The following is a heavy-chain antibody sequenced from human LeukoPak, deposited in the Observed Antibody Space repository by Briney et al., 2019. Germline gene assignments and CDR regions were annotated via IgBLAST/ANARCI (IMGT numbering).Heavy chain of an antibody. V-gene: IGHV3-30*18. CDR3: AKDGRDGYNSPRGYYYYYYMDV. CDR1: GFTFSSYG. D-gene: IGHD5-24*01. J-gene: IGHJ6*03. Sequence: GRSLRLSCAASGFTFSSYGMHWVRQAPGKGLEWVAVISYDGSNKYYADSVKGRFTISRDSSKNTLYLQMNSLRAEDTAVYYCAKDGRDGYNSPRGYYYYYYMDVWGKGTTVTVSS. CDR2: ISYDGSNK.